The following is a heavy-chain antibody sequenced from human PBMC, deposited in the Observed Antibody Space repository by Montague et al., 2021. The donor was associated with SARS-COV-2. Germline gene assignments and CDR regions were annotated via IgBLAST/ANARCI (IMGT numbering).Heavy chain of an antibody. D-gene: IGHD3-9*01. V-gene: IGHV4-61*02. CDR1: GGPISGSSDY. Sequence: TLSLTCTVTGGPISGSSDYWGWIRQSSGKGLEWIGRIYTSGSTNYNPSLKSRVTISVDTSKNQFSLKLSSVTAADTAVYYCARESLHLTGYYNDYFDYWGQGTLVTVSS. J-gene: IGHJ4*02. CDR2: IYTSGST. CDR3: ARESLHLTGYYNDYFDY.